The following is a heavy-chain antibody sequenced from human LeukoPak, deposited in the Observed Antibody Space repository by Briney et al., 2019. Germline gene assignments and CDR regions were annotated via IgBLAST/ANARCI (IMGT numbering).Heavy chain of an antibody. Sequence: PSETLSLTCAVYGGSFSGYYWSWIRQPPGKGLEWIGEINHSGSTNYNPSLKSRVTISVDMSKNQFSLKLGSVTAADTAVYYCARRGVYYDSSGYHYYFDYWGQGTLVTVSS. J-gene: IGHJ4*02. V-gene: IGHV4-34*01. CDR1: GGSFSGYY. CDR2: INHSGST. D-gene: IGHD3-22*01. CDR3: ARRGVYYDSSGYHYYFDY.